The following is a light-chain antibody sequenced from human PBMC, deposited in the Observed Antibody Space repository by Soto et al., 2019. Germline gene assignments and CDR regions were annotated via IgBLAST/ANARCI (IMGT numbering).Light chain of an antibody. V-gene: IGKV1-39*01. J-gene: IGKJ4*01. CDR3: QQSYITPPLT. CDR2: AAS. Sequence: DIQMTQSPSTLSASVGDRVTITCRASQSISSWLAWYQQKPGKAPKLLIYAASSLQSGVPSRFSASGSGTDFTLTISSLQPEDFATYYCQQSYITPPLTFGGGTKVDIK. CDR1: QSISSW.